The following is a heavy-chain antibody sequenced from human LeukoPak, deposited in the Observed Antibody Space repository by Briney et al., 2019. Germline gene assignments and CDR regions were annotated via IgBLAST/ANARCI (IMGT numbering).Heavy chain of an antibody. CDR2: ISSSSSYI. CDR3: ARDWLAKGLGAFDI. D-gene: IGHD5-12*01. J-gene: IGHJ3*02. V-gene: IGHV3-21*01. CDR1: GFTFSSYS. Sequence: PGGSLRLSCAASGFTFSSYSMKWVRQAPGKGLEWVSSISSSSSYIYYADSVKGRFTISRDNAKNSLYLQMNSLRAEDTAVYYCARDWLAKGLGAFDIWGQGTMVTVSS.